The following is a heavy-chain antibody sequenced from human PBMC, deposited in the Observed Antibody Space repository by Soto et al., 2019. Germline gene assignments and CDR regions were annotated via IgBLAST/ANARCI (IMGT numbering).Heavy chain of an antibody. Sequence: EVQLVESGGGLVQPGGSLRLSCAASGFTFSSYDMHWVRQATGKGLEWVSAIGTAGDTYYPGTVKGRFTISRENDKNSLYLQMNSLRAGHTDVYYCARDLSGGIDYWGQGALVTVSS. D-gene: IGHD5-12*01. V-gene: IGHV3-13*01. CDR2: IGTAGDT. J-gene: IGHJ4*02. CDR3: ARDLSGGIDY. CDR1: GFTFSSYD.